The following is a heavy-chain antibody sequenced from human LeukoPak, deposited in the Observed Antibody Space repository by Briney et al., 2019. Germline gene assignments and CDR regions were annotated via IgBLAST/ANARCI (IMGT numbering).Heavy chain of an antibody. V-gene: IGHV3-30*18. CDR1: GFTFSSYG. J-gene: IGHJ6*02. CDR2: ISYDGSNK. CDR3: AKDLDYDILTGYYPYYYGMDV. D-gene: IGHD3-9*01. Sequence: PGGSLRLSCAASGFTFSSYGMHWVRQAPGKGLEWVAVISYDGSNKYYADSVKGRFTISRDNSKNTLYLQMNSLRAEDTAVYYCAKDLDYDILTGYYPYYYGMDVWGQGTTVTVSS.